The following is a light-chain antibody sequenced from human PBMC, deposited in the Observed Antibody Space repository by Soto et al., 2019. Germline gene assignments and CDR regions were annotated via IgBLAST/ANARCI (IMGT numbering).Light chain of an antibody. CDR1: QSVSSN. J-gene: IGKJ4*01. CDR2: GAS. CDR3: QQSNNWPPLT. V-gene: IGKV3-15*01. Sequence: EIVMTQSPATLSVSPGERATLSCRASQSVSSNLAWYQQKPGQAPRLLIYGASTRATGIPARFSGSGSGTEFTLTISSLQSEDFAVYYCQQSNNWPPLTFGGGTNVEIK.